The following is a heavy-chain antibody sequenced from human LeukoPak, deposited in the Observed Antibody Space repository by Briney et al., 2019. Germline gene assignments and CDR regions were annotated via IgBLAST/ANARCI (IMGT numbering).Heavy chain of an antibody. J-gene: IGHJ5*02. Sequence: GGSLRLSCAASGFTFSSYSMNWVRQAPGKGLEWVSSIISSSSYIYYADSVKGRFTISRDNAKNSLYLQMNSLRAEDTAVYYCARDEYCTNGVCSPGFDPWGQGTLVTVSS. CDR3: ARDEYCTNGVCSPGFDP. D-gene: IGHD2-8*01. V-gene: IGHV3-21*01. CDR2: IISSSSYI. CDR1: GFTFSSYS.